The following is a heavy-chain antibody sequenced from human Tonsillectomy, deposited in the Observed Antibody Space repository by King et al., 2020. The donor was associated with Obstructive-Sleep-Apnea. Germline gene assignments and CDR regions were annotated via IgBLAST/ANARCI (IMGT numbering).Heavy chain of an antibody. CDR1: GFTFSSYW. Sequence: VQLVESGGGLVQPGGSLRLSCAASGFTFSSYWMSWVRQAPGKGLEWVANIKQDVSGKYYVDSVKGRFTISRDNAKNALYLQMNSLRAEDTAVYYCARESAGRAFDIWGQGTMVTVSS. D-gene: IGHD6-25*01. CDR2: IKQDVSGK. V-gene: IGHV3-7*03. CDR3: ARESAGRAFDI. J-gene: IGHJ3*02.